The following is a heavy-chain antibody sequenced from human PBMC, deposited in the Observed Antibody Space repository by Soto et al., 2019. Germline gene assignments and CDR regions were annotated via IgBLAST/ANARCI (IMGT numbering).Heavy chain of an antibody. V-gene: IGHV4-31*03. CDR3: AREDINESFFDS. J-gene: IGHJ4*02. Sequence: QVQLQESGPGLVKPSQTLSLTCSVSGGYISSDGNYWSWIRQHPGKGLEWIGFIYYTGHTKYNAALKSRVNISGDMSQNQFSLTLTSVTAADTAVYYCAREDINESFFDSWGPGILVTVSS. D-gene: IGHD2-8*01. CDR2: IYYTGHT. CDR1: GGYISSDGNY.